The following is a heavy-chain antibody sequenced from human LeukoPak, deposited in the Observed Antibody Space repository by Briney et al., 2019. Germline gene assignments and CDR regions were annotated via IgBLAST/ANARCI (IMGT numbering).Heavy chain of an antibody. CDR2: INYSGSS. V-gene: IGHV4-34*01. Sequence: SGALPLTCAGCGGSFSGYYWSGIRQPPAKEGEGIGEINYSGSSKYNPSLKSRVTISVDTSKNQCSLKLSSVTAANTAVYNCARATMRYGSGSYYIWFDYWGQGTLVTVSS. CDR3: ARATMRYGSGSYYIWFDY. CDR1: GGSFSGYY. D-gene: IGHD3-10*01. J-gene: IGHJ4*02.